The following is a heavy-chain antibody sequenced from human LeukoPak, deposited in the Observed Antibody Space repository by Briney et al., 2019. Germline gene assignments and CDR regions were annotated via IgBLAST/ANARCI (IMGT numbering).Heavy chain of an antibody. Sequence: GGSLRLSCAASGFTFSNYWMSWVRQAPGRGLEWVANINQDGSEKYYSDSVRGRFTISRDNAKNLLYLQMSSLRAEDTAVYYCAERGHWGQGTLVTVSS. CDR1: GFTFSNYW. D-gene: IGHD3-16*01. J-gene: IGHJ4*02. CDR3: AERGH. V-gene: IGHV3-7*01. CDR2: INQDGSEK.